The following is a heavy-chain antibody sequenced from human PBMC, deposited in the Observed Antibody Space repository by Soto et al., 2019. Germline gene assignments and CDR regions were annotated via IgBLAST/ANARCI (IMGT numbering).Heavy chain of an antibody. Sequence: ASVKVSCKASGGTFSSYAISWVQQAPGQGLEWMGWISGYNGNTHYTQKVQGRVTMTTDTSTSTAYMELRSLRSDDTAVYYCARDPSETTSWVHYFDYWGQGTLVTVSS. CDR1: GGTFSSYA. J-gene: IGHJ4*02. CDR3: ARDPSETTSWVHYFDY. CDR2: ISGYNGNT. V-gene: IGHV1-18*01.